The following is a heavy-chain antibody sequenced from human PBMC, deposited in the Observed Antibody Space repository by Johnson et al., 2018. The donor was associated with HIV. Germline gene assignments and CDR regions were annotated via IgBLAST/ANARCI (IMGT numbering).Heavy chain of an antibody. V-gene: IGHV3-11*01. D-gene: IGHD4-17*01. CDR2: ISSSGRSI. CDR3: AKDRMYDYGDYGGACDI. Sequence: QVQLVESGGGLVKPGGSLRLSCAASGFRFSDHYMSWIRQAPGKGLEWVSDISSSGRSIYYADSVKGRFTISRDNSKNTLYLQMNSLRAEDTAVYYCAKDRMYDYGDYGGACDIWGQGTMVTVSS. J-gene: IGHJ3*02. CDR1: GFRFSDHY.